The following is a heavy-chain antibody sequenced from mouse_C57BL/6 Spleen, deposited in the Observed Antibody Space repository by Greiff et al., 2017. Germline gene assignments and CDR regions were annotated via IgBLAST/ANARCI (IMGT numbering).Heavy chain of an antibody. V-gene: IGHV1-53*01. Sequence: VQLQQPGTELVKPGASVKLSCKASGYTFTSYWMHWVKQRPGQGLEWIGNINPSNGGTNYNEKFKSKATLTVDKASSTAYRQLSSLTSEDSAVYYCSIYYYGSSSHYYAMDYWGQGTSVTVSS. CDR3: SIYYYGSSSHYYAMDY. CDR2: INPSNGGT. J-gene: IGHJ4*01. D-gene: IGHD1-1*01. CDR1: GYTFTSYW.